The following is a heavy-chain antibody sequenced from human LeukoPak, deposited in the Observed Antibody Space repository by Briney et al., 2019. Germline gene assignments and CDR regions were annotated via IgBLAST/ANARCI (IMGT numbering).Heavy chain of an antibody. D-gene: IGHD6-13*01. Sequence: SSETLSLTCAVYGSFSDHSWSWVRQPPGKGLEWIGEIDEKRRTSYSPSLTSRVTMSVDTSKNQFSLKLSSVTAAGTAVYFCARHGGPYTWYPYYYYYMDVWGKGTSVTVSS. CDR2: IDEKRRT. J-gene: IGHJ6*03. CDR1: GSFSDHS. CDR3: ARHGGPYTWYPYYYYYMDV. V-gene: IGHV4-34*01.